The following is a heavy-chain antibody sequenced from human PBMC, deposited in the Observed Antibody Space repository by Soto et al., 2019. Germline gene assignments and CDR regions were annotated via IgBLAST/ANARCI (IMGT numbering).Heavy chain of an antibody. CDR3: ARDGQQGTPYGMDV. D-gene: IGHD6-13*01. CDR1: GFTFSGHA. V-gene: IGHV3-33*01. J-gene: IGHJ6*02. Sequence: QVQLVESGGGVVQHEKSLRVSCAASGFTFSGHAMHWVRQAPGKGLEWVAQIWSNGRNAYYSDSVKGRFTISRDNSKNTVTLQMDSLRAEDTVVYYCARDGQQGTPYGMDVWGQGTTVTVSS. CDR2: IWSNGRNA.